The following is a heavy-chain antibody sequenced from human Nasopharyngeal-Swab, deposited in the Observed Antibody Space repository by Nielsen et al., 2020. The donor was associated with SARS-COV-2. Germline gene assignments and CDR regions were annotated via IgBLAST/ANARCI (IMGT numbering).Heavy chain of an antibody. Sequence: SETLSLTCAVYGVSFSGYYWSWIRQPPGKGLEWIGEINHSGSTNYNPSLKSRVTISVDTSKNQFSLKLSSVTAADTAVYYCARRRTARQYWYFDLWGRGTLVTVSS. CDR2: INHSGST. CDR3: ARRRTARQYWYFDL. D-gene: IGHD5-18*01. J-gene: IGHJ2*01. CDR1: GVSFSGYY. V-gene: IGHV4-34*01.